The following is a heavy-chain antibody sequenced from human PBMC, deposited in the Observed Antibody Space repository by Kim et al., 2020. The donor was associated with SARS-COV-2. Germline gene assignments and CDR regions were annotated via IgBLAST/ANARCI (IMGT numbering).Heavy chain of an antibody. D-gene: IGHD2-15*01. CDR3: ARARRFSSGGSCYGDY. V-gene: IGHV4-34*01. J-gene: IGHJ4*02. CDR2: INHSGST. CDR1: GGSFSGYY. Sequence: SETLSLTCAVYGGSFSGYYWSWIRQPPGKGLEWIGEINHSGSTNYNPSLKSRVTISVDTSKNQFSLKLSSVTAADTAVYYCARARRFSSGGSCYGDYWGQGTLVTVSS.